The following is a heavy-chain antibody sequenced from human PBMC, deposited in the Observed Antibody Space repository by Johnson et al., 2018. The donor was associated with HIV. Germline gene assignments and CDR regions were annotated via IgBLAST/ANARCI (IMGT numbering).Heavy chain of an antibody. CDR2: ISYDGSSQ. CDR1: GFTFSDYA. Sequence: QVQLVESGGGVVQPGGSLRLSCAASGFTFSDYAMHWVRQAPGKGLEWVAVISYDGSSQYYADSVKGRCTISRATSKNTLYLQMDSLRPDDTALYYCARGRKDIEAADGLDNDAFDIWGQGTLVTVSS. V-gene: IGHV3-30*04. CDR3: ARGRKDIEAADGLDNDAFDI. D-gene: IGHD6-13*01. J-gene: IGHJ3*02.